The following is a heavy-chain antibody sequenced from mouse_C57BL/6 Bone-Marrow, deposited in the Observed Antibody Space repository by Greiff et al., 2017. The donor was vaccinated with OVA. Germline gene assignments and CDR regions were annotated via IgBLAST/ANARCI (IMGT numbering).Heavy chain of an antibody. Sequence: QVQLKESGAELARPGASVKLSCKASGYTFTSYGISWVKQRTGQGLEWIGEIYPRSGNTYYNEKFKGKATLTADKPSSTAYRELRSLTSEDSAVYFCAYDYGSSWFAYWGQGTLVTVSA. D-gene: IGHD1-1*01. V-gene: IGHV1-81*01. J-gene: IGHJ3*01. CDR2: IYPRSGNT. CDR1: GYTFTSYG. CDR3: AYDYGSSWFAY.